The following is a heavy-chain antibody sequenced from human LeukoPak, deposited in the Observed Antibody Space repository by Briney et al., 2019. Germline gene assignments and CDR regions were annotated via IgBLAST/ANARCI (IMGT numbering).Heavy chain of an antibody. CDR2: IYYSWNT. D-gene: IGHD3-16*01. CDR1: GGSISSYY. CDR3: ARGWGFFDY. J-gene: IGHJ4*02. Sequence: SETLSLPCTVSGGSISSYYWNWIRQPPGKGLEWVGYIYYSWNTNYNPSLKSRVTIPLNTSKNQFSLKLSSVTAADTAVYYCARGWGFFDYWGQGTLVTVSS. V-gene: IGHV4-59*08.